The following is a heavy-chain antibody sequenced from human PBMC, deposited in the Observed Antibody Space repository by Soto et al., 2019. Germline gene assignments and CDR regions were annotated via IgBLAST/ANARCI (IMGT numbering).Heavy chain of an antibody. CDR1: GFSFSADGVG. CDR2: IFWDDDA. D-gene: IGHD2-21*01. V-gene: IGHV2-5*02. Sequence: QITLKESGPPLVKPTQTLTLTCIFSGFSFSADGVGVGWIRQPPGKALEWLALIFWDDDARYSPSLKSRLTITKDTSKNQVVLTMTNMDPVDTATYYCVHAYGGTSWPNDAFDVWGPGTVVTVSS. J-gene: IGHJ3*01. CDR3: VHAYGGTSWPNDAFDV.